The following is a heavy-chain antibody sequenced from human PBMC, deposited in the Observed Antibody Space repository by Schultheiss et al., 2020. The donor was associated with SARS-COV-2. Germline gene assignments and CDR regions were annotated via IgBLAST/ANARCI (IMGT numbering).Heavy chain of an antibody. CDR1: GFTVSNNY. V-gene: IGHV3-66*01. J-gene: IGHJ6*02. CDR2: IFRGGTT. Sequence: GGSLRLSCAASGFTVSNNYMSWVRQAPGKGLEWVSVIFRGGTTYYADSVKGRFIISRDKSKNSLYLQMNSLRAEDTAVYYCARGEPSRPIQLWLLSRPIGDGMDVWGQGTTVTVSS. CDR3: ARGEPSRPIQLWLLSRPIGDGMDV. D-gene: IGHD5-18*01.